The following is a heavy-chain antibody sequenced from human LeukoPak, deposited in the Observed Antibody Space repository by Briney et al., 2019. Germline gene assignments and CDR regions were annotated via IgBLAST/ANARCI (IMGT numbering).Heavy chain of an antibody. D-gene: IGHD3-22*01. J-gene: IGHJ4*02. CDR1: GFTFSSYA. CDR3: ATGSGYYWADY. V-gene: IGHV3-23*01. CDR2: ISGSGGST. Sequence: GGSLRPSCAASGFTFSSYAMSWVRQAPGKGLDWVSAISGSGGSTYYADSVKGRFTISRDNSKNTLYLQMNSLRAEDTAVYYCATGSGYYWADYWGQGTLVTVSS.